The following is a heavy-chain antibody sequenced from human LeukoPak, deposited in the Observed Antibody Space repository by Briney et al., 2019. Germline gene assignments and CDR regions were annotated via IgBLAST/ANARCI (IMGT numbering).Heavy chain of an antibody. J-gene: IGHJ4*02. Sequence: ASVKVSCKASGYTFTSYDINWVRQATGQGLEWMEWMNPNSGNTGYAQKFQGRVTMTRNTSISTAYMELSSLRSEDTAVYYCARAPATYVDLDYWGQGTLVTVSS. D-gene: IGHD5-12*01. CDR1: GYTFTSYD. CDR2: MNPNSGNT. CDR3: ARAPATYVDLDY. V-gene: IGHV1-8*01.